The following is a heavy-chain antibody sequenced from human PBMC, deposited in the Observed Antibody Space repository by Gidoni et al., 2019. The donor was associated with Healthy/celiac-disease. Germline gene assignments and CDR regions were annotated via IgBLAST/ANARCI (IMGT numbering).Heavy chain of an antibody. CDR3: AKSHYDFWSGYAV. Sequence: EVQLLESGGGLVQPGGSLRLPCAASGFTFSSYAMSWVRQAPGKGLEWVSAISGSGGSTYYADSVKGRFTISRDNSKNTLYLQMNSLRAEDTAVYYCAKSHYDFWSGYAVWGQGTLVTVSS. CDR1: GFTFSSYA. CDR2: ISGSGGST. V-gene: IGHV3-23*01. D-gene: IGHD3-3*01. J-gene: IGHJ4*02.